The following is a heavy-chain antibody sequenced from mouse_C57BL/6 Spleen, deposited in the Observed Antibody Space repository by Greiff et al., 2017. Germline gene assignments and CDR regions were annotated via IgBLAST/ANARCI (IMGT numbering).Heavy chain of an antibody. D-gene: IGHD5-5*01. J-gene: IGHJ3*01. CDR3: AREEAYLFAY. V-gene: IGHV3-6*01. Sequence: EVKVEESGPGLVKPSQSLSLTCSVTGYSITSGYYWNWIRQFPGNKLEWMGYISYDGSNNYNPSLKNRISITRDTSKNQFFLKLNSVTTEDTATYYCAREEAYLFAYWGQGTLVTVSA. CDR2: ISYDGSN. CDR1: GYSITSGYY.